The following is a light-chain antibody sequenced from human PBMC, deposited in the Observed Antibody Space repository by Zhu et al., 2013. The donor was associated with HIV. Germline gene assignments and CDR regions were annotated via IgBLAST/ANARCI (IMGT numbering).Light chain of an antibody. CDR2: DAS. CDR1: QSVSSY. Sequence: EIVLTQSPGTLSLSPGERATLSCRASQSVSSYLAWYQQKPGQPPRLLIYDASNRATGIPARFSGSGSGTEFTLTITNLQPDDFATYFCQQYYTYVKTFGQGTKVE. V-gene: IGKV3-11*01. J-gene: IGKJ1*01. CDR3: QQYYTYVKT.